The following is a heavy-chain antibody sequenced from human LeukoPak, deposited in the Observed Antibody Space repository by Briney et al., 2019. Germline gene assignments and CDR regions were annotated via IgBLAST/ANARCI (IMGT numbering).Heavy chain of an antibody. Sequence: GGSLRLSCAASGFTFSSYAMSWVRQAPGKGLEWVSAISGSGGSTYYADSVKGRFTISRGNSKNTLYLQMNSLRAEDTAVYYCAKDIRIAAAGTPAMDYWGQGTLVTVSS. V-gene: IGHV3-23*01. CDR1: GFTFSSYA. J-gene: IGHJ4*02. D-gene: IGHD6-13*01. CDR3: AKDIRIAAAGTPAMDY. CDR2: ISGSGGST.